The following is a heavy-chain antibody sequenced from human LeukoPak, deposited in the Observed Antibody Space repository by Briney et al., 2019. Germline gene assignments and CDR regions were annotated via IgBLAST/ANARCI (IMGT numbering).Heavy chain of an antibody. D-gene: IGHD6-19*01. V-gene: IGHV4-59*12. J-gene: IGHJ6*03. CDR2: IYYSGST. Sequence: SETLSLTCTVSGGSISSYYWSWIRQPPGKGLEWIGYIYYSGSTNYNPSLKSRVTMSVDTSKNQFSLKLSSVTAADTAVYYCARVGNSGWYYYYMDVWGKGTTVTVSS. CDR3: ARVGNSGWYYYYMDV. CDR1: GGSISSYY.